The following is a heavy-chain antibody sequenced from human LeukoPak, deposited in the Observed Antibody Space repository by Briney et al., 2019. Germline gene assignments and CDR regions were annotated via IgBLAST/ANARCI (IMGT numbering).Heavy chain of an antibody. CDR2: ISSNGGST. CDR1: GFTFSSYA. V-gene: IGHV3-64*01. J-gene: IGHJ3*02. D-gene: IGHD3-22*01. CDR3: AKFTMIVVVGRNAFDI. Sequence: GGSLRLSCAASGFTFSSYAMHWVRQAPGKGLEYVSAISSNGGSTYYANSVKGRFTISRDNSKNTLYLQMNSLRAEDTAVYYCAKFTMIVVVGRNAFDIWGQGTMVTVSS.